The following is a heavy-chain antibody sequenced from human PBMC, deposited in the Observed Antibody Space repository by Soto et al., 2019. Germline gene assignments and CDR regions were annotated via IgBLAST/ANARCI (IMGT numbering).Heavy chain of an antibody. CDR2: IYYSGST. J-gene: IGHJ6*02. CDR3: ARDFMVRGILSYGMDV. CDR1: GGSISSYY. D-gene: IGHD3-10*01. Sequence: NPSETLSLTCTVSGGSISSYYWSWIRQPPGKGLEWIGYIYYSGSTNYNPSLKSRVTISVDTSKNQFSLKLSSVTAADTAVYYCARDFMVRGILSYGMDVWGQGTTVTVSS. V-gene: IGHV4-59*01.